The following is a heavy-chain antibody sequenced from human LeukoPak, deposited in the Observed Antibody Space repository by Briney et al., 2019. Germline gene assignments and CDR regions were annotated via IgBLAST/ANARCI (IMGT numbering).Heavy chain of an antibody. D-gene: IGHD5-12*01. Sequence: GGSLRLSCTTSGFTFSNYWMNWVRQTPGRGLEWVANINHGGSEKYYLDSVEGRFTISRDNTNNSLYLQMNSLRDDDTAIYYCARWIRGFDYWGQGALVTVSS. J-gene: IGHJ4*02. CDR1: GFTFSNYW. V-gene: IGHV3-7*01. CDR2: INHGGSEK. CDR3: ARWIRGFDY.